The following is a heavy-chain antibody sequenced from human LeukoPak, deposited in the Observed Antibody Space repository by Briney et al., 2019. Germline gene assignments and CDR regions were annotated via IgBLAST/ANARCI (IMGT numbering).Heavy chain of an antibody. J-gene: IGHJ4*02. CDR1: GYTFSNYW. V-gene: IGHV5-51*01. Sequence: GESLKISCEASGYTFSNYWIGWVRQMPGKGLEWMGIIYPSDSNTRYNPSFQGQVTISADKSISTAYLQWSSLKASDTAMYYCALNPRGYCSGGSCYIGYWGQGTLVTVSS. D-gene: IGHD2-15*01. CDR2: IYPSDSNT. CDR3: ALNPRGYCSGGSCYIGY.